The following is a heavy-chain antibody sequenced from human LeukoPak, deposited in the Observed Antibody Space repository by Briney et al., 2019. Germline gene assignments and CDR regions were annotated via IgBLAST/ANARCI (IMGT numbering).Heavy chain of an antibody. J-gene: IGHJ4*02. V-gene: IGHV3-30-3*01. Sequence: QPGRSLRLSCAASGFTFSRYVMHWVRQAPGKGLEWVAVISYDGSGIYYADSVKGRFTISRDNSKNTVYLQMNSLRAEDTAVYYCARDLERITVAGAFDYWGQGTLVTVSS. CDR1: GFTFSRYV. D-gene: IGHD6-19*01. CDR3: ARDLERITVAGAFDY. CDR2: ISYDGSGI.